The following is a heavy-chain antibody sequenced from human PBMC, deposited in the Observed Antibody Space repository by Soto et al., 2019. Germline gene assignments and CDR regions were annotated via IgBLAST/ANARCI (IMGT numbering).Heavy chain of an antibody. Sequence: PXESLKISFKGSGYSFTSYWIGWVRQIPGKGLEWMGIIYPGDSDTRYSPSFQGQVTISADKSISTAYLQWSSLKASDTAMYYCARRRATWTHFDYWGQGTLVTVSS. CDR1: GYSFTSYW. J-gene: IGHJ4*02. CDR3: ARRRATWTHFDY. CDR2: IYPGDSDT. D-gene: IGHD5-12*01. V-gene: IGHV5-51*01.